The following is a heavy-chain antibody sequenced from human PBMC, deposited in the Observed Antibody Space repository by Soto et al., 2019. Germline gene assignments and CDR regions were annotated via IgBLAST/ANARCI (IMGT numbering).Heavy chain of an antibody. CDR2: INPDGGGT. Sequence: QVQLVQSGAEVKEPGASVKVSCKASGYTFTSYYMHWVRLAPGQGLEWMGIINPDGGGTSYAQQFQGRVIMTRDTSTSTVYMEMSSLRSEDTAVYYCAVRGNYLSMDVWGQGTTVTVSS. D-gene: IGHD4-4*01. CDR1: GYTFTSYY. V-gene: IGHV1-46*01. J-gene: IGHJ6*02. CDR3: AVRGNYLSMDV.